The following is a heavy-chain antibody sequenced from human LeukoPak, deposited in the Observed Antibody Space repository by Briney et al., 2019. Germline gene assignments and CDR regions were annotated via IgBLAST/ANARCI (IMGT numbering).Heavy chain of an antibody. V-gene: IGHV3-74*01. D-gene: IGHD4-23*01. Sequence: GGSLRLSCAASGFTFSSYWMNWVRQAPGRGPVWVSRIASDGSSTTYADSVKGRFSISRDNAKNTLYLQMNSLRVEDTAVYYCARGRPHGNDYWGQGTLVTVSS. J-gene: IGHJ4*02. CDR1: GFTFSSYW. CDR3: ARGRPHGNDY. CDR2: IASDGSST.